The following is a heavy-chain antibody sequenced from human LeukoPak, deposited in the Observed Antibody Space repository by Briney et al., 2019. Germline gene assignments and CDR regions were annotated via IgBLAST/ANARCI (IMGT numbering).Heavy chain of an antibody. CDR1: GFTFSTYA. D-gene: IGHD6-13*01. CDR3: ASGGSKGSSTQYFQH. CDR2: ISYDGSNK. J-gene: IGHJ1*01. V-gene: IGHV3-30-3*01. Sequence: GGSLRLSCAASGFTFSTYAMHWVRQAPGKGLEWVAVISYDGSNKYYADSVKGRFTISRDNSKNTLYLQMNSLRAEDTAVYYCASGGSKGSSTQYFQHWGQGTLVTVSS.